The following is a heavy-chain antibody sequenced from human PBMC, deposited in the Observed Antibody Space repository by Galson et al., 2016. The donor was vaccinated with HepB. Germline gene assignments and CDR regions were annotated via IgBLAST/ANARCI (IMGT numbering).Heavy chain of an antibody. CDR2: IYHTETT. J-gene: IGHJ5*02. CDR3: ARAAVVPGARMVFDP. CDR1: GASINDSTW. D-gene: IGHD2-2*01. V-gene: IGHV4-4*02. Sequence: SETLSLTCTVSGASINDSTWWTWVRQAPGRGREWTGEIYHTETTNNNPFLSSQFTLSIDKSRNQFSLNLPSATAPDTAVYYCARAAVVPGARMVFDPWGQGTLVTVSS.